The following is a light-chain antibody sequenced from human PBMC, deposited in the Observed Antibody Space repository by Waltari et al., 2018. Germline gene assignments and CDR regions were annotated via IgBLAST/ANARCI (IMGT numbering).Light chain of an antibody. CDR2: GAS. CDR3: QHYVRLPAT. J-gene: IGKJ1*01. V-gene: IGKV3-20*01. CDR1: QGVSRT. Sequence: SWSASQGVSRTLACDPQKTGQAPRLLIYGASTRATGIPEMFSGGWSGTDFSLTISRLGPEDFAVYYCQHYVRLPATFGQGTKVEIK.